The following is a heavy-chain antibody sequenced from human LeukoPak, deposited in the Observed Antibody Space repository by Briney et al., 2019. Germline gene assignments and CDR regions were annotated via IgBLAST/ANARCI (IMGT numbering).Heavy chain of an antibody. Sequence: GGSLRLSCAASGFTFSSYWMHWGRQAPGKGLVWVSRINSDGSTTSYADSVKGRFTISRDNAKNTLYLQMNSLRAEDTAVYYCARRSAAKDAFDIWGQGTMVTVSS. V-gene: IGHV3-74*01. CDR1: GFTFSSYW. CDR2: INSDGSTT. J-gene: IGHJ3*02. CDR3: ARRSAAKDAFDI. D-gene: IGHD6-25*01.